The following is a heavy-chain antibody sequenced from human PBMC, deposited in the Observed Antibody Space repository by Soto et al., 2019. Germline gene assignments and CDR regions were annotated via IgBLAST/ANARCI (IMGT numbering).Heavy chain of an antibody. J-gene: IGHJ4*02. Sequence: EVPLLESGGGLVQPGGSLRLSCAASGFTFSSYAMSWVRQAPGKGLEWVSGISGSGGSTYYADSVKGRFTISRDNSKNTLYLQMNSLRAEDTAVYYCAKGGSQSVTTDYWGQGTLVTVSS. CDR2: ISGSGGST. CDR1: GFTFSSYA. V-gene: IGHV3-23*01. CDR3: AKGGSQSVTTDY. D-gene: IGHD4-17*01.